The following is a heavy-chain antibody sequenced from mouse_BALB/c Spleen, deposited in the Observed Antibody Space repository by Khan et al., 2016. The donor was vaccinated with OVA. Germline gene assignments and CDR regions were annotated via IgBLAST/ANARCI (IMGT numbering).Heavy chain of an antibody. Sequence: VQLKQSGPGLVKPSQSLSLTCTVTGYSITSDYAWNWIRQFPGNKLEWMGYISYSGRTSYNPSLKRRISITRDTSKNNFFLQLNSVTTEDTATYYCARSETITTVVATDFDYWGQGTTLTVSS. V-gene: IGHV3-2*02. CDR2: ISYSGRT. J-gene: IGHJ2*01. CDR3: ARSETITTVVATDFDY. D-gene: IGHD1-1*01. CDR1: GYSITSDYA.